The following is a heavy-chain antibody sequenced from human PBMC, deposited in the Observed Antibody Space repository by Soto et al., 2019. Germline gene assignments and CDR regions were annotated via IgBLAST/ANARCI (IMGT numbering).Heavy chain of an antibody. D-gene: IGHD5-12*01. V-gene: IGHV3-9*01. Sequence: GGSLRLSCAASGFNFDDFAMHWVRQAQGKGLEWVSGISWEGGSIGYADSVKGRFIISRDNAKNSLFLQMNSLTADDTALYYCAKDRDEDFGYDLDYFNSWGQGTQVTVSS. CDR1: GFNFDDFA. J-gene: IGHJ4*02. CDR2: ISWEGGSI. CDR3: AKDRDEDFGYDLDYFNS.